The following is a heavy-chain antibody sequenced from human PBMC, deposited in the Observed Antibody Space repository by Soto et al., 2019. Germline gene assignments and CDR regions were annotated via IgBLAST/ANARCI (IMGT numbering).Heavy chain of an antibody. CDR3: ARDGALGENYCYYGMDV. V-gene: IGHV1-18*01. J-gene: IGHJ6*02. CDR2: ISAYNGNT. CDR1: GYTFTSYG. D-gene: IGHD3-16*01. Sequence: QVQLVQSGAEVKKPGASVKVSCKASGYTFTSYGISWVRQAPGQGLEWMGWISAYNGNTNYAQKLQGRGTMTTDTSXSXXYMELRSLRSDDTAVYYCARDGALGENYCYYGMDVWGQGTTVTVSS.